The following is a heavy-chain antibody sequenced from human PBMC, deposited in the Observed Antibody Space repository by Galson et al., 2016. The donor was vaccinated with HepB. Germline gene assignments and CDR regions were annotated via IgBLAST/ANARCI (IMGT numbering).Heavy chain of an antibody. CDR2: IKQDGSEI. CDR1: GFTFSSHW. CDR3: VREESHAAGYSFDY. J-gene: IGHJ4*02. D-gene: IGHD6-25*01. V-gene: IGHV3-7*01. Sequence: SLRLSCAASGFTFSSHWMSWVRQAPGKGLEWVANIKQDGSEIYYVDSVKGRFTISRDNAKRSLSLQMNSLRGEDTAVYFCVREESHAAGYSFDYWGQGTLVTVSS.